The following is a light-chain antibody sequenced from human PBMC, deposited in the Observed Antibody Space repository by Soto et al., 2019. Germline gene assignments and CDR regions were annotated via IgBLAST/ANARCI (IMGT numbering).Light chain of an antibody. J-gene: IGKJ4*01. V-gene: IGKV1-39*01. CDR3: QESYTSPAVS. Sequence: DIRMTQSPSSLSASAGDRVTITCRASQSIDNYLNWYQHKPGEAPKLLIYGTSTLQTGVPLRFSGSGSGTDFTLTISSLQAEDFATYFCQESYTSPAVSFGGGTKVDIK. CDR2: GTS. CDR1: QSIDNY.